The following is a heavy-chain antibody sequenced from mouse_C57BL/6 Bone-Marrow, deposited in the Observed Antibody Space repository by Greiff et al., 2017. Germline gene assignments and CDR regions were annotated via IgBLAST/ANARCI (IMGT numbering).Heavy chain of an antibody. D-gene: IGHD2-3*01. J-gene: IGHJ3*01. CDR2: IHPNSGST. CDR3: ARWGYYFTWFAY. Sequence: QVQLQQPGAELVKPGASVKLSCKASGYTFTSYWMHWVKQRPGQGLEWIGMIHPNSGSTNYNEKFKSKPTLTVDKSSSTAYMQLSSLTSEDSAVYYCARWGYYFTWFAYWGQGTLVTVSA. CDR1: GYTFTSYW. V-gene: IGHV1-64*01.